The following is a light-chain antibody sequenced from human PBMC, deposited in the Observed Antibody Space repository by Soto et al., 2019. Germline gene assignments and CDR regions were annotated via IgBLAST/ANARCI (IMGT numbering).Light chain of an antibody. V-gene: IGKV1-39*01. CDR3: QQSYSTPQT. CDR2: AAS. J-gene: IGKJ1*01. CDR1: QSINTY. Sequence: DIQMTQSPSSLSASVGDRVTITCRASQSINTYLNWYQQKPGKAPKLLISAASSLQSGVPSRFSGSGSGTDFTLTITILQPEDSATYYCQQSYSTPQTFGQGTKVEIK.